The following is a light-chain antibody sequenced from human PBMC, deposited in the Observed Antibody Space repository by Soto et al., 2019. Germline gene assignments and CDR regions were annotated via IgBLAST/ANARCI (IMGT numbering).Light chain of an antibody. Sequence: QSVLTQPPSVSGAPGQRVTISCTGSSSNIGAGYDVHWYQQLPGTAPKLLIYGNSNRPSGVPDRFSGSKSGTSASLAITGLQAEDEADYYCQSYDSSLCAVF. V-gene: IGLV1-40*01. CDR3: QSYDSSLCAV. CDR1: SSNIGAGYD. J-gene: IGLJ3*02. CDR2: GNS.